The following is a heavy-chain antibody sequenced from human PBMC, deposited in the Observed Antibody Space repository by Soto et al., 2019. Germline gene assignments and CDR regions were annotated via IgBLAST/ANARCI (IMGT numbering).Heavy chain of an antibody. CDR3: ARAKVSGYYDSSGYNY. V-gene: IGHV1-46*01. CDR1: GYTFTSYY. CDR2: INPSGGST. D-gene: IGHD3-22*01. J-gene: IGHJ4*02. Sequence: ASVKVSCKASGYTFTSYYMHWVRQAPGQGLEWMGIINPSGGSTSYAQKFQGRVTMTRDTSTSTVCMELSSLRSEDTAVYYCARAKVSGYYDSSGYNYWGQGTLVTVSS.